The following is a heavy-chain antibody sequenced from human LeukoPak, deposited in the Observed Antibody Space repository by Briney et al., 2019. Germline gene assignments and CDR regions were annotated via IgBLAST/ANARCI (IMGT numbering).Heavy chain of an antibody. Sequence: PSETLSLTCTVSGGSISSASYFWGWIRQPPGKGLEWIGTLYYGGSTYYNASLKSRVTMSGDTSRNQFSLRLYSVNAADTAVYYCARVPRSGWFPFDYWGQGTLVTVSS. CDR1: GGSISSASYF. J-gene: IGHJ4*02. CDR2: LYYGGST. CDR3: ARVPRSGWFPFDY. D-gene: IGHD6-19*01. V-gene: IGHV4-39*01.